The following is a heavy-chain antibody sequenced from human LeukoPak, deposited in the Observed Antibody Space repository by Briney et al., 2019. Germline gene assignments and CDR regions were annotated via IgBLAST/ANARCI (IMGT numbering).Heavy chain of an antibody. V-gene: IGHV3-23*01. Sequence: QSGGSLRLSCAASGFTFSSYAMSWVRQAPGKGLEWVSAISGSGGSTYYADSVKGRFTISRDNSKNTLYLQMNSLRAEDTAVYYCAKAGTQLDYFDYWGQGTLVTVSS. CDR1: GFTFSSYA. D-gene: IGHD1-1*01. J-gene: IGHJ4*02. CDR3: AKAGTQLDYFDY. CDR2: ISGSGGST.